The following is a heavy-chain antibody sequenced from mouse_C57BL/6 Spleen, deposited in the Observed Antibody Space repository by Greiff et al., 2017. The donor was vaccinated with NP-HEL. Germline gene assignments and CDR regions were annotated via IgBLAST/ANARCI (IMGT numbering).Heavy chain of an antibody. CDR1: GYSITSGYD. J-gene: IGHJ4*01. D-gene: IGHD1-1*01. CDR2: ISYSGST. CDR3: ARGNYYGSSPYYAMDY. Sequence: ESGPGMVKPSQSLSLTCTVTGYSITSGYDWHWIRHFPGNKLEWMGYISYSGSTNYNPSLKSRISITHDTSKNHFFLKLNSVTTEDTATYYCARGNYYGSSPYYAMDYWGQGTSVTVSS. V-gene: IGHV3-1*01.